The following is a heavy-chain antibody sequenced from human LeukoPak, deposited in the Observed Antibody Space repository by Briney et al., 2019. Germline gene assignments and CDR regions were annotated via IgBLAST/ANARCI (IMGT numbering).Heavy chain of an antibody. V-gene: IGHV3-11*05. CDR3: ARDTDTSMVFDY. Sequence: GGSLRLSCAASGFTFSDYFMSWIRQAPGKGLEWISYISSSSSYTNYADSVKGRFTVSRDNAKNLLYLQMNSLRAEDTAVYYCARDTDTSMVFDYWGQGTLVTVSS. D-gene: IGHD5-18*01. CDR2: ISSSSSYT. J-gene: IGHJ4*02. CDR1: GFTFSDYF.